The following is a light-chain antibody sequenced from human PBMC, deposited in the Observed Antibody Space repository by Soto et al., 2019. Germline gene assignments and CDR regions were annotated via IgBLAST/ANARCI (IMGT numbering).Light chain of an antibody. CDR3: LQDYNYPYT. CDR2: AAS. CDR1: QGIRNE. J-gene: IGKJ2*01. V-gene: IGKV1-6*01. Sequence: IQMTQSPSTLSGSLGDRVTITCRASQGIRNELGWYQQKPGKAPKLLIYAASSLQSGVPSRFSGSGSGTDFTLTISSLQPEDFATYYCLQDYNYPYTFGQGTKVDIK.